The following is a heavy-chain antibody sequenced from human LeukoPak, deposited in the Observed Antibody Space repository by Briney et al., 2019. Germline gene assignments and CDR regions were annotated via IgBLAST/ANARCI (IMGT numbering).Heavy chain of an antibody. CDR3: ARDNSDSSGYFDY. V-gene: IGHV4-31*03. D-gene: IGHD3-22*01. CDR1: GGSLSSRGYY. J-gene: IGHJ4*02. Sequence: SQTLSVTCTVSGGSLSSRGYYWSWIRQHPGKGLEGIGYIYYSGSTYYNPSLKSRVTISVDTSKNQFSLKLSSVTAADTAVYYCARDNSDSSGYFDYWGQGTLVTVSS. CDR2: IYYSGST.